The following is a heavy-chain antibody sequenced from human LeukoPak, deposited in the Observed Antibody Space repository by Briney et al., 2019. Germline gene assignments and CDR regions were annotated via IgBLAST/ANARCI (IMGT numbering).Heavy chain of an antibody. Sequence: GASVKVSCKASGYAFTGYYMHWVRQAPGQGLEWMGCINPNSGGTNYAQKFQGRVTMTRDTSISTAYMELSRLRSDDTAVYYCARDPRVRGVANWFDPWGQGTLVTVSS. V-gene: IGHV1-2*02. D-gene: IGHD3-10*01. CDR1: GYAFTGYY. CDR2: INPNSGGT. J-gene: IGHJ5*02. CDR3: ARDPRVRGVANWFDP.